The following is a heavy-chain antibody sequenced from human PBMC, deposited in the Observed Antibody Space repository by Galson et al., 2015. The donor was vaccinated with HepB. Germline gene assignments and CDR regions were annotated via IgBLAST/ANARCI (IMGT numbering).Heavy chain of an antibody. V-gene: IGHV1-69*04. CDR3: ARDLDCSSTSCYRPSYAFDI. Sequence: SVKVSCKASGGTFSSYAISWVRQAPGQGLEWMGRIIPILGIANYAQKFQGRVTITADKSTSTAYMELSSLRSEDTAVYYCARDLDCSSTSCYRPSYAFDIWGQGTKVTVSS. J-gene: IGHJ3*02. CDR1: GGTFSSYA. CDR2: IIPILGIA. D-gene: IGHD2-2*01.